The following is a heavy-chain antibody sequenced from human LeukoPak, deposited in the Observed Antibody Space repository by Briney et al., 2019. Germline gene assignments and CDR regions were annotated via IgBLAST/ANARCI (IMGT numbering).Heavy chain of an antibody. CDR2: ISYDGSNK. Sequence: SCKASGYTFTGYYMHWVRQAPGKGLEWVAVISYDGSNKYYADSVKGRFTISRDNSKNTLYLQMNSLRAEDTAVYYCAKGARIQIETLDYWGQGTLVTVSS. J-gene: IGHJ4*02. CDR3: AKGARIQIETLDY. V-gene: IGHV3-30*18. CDR1: GYTFTGYY.